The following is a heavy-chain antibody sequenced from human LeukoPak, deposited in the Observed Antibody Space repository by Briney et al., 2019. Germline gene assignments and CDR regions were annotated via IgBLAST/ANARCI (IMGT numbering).Heavy chain of an antibody. J-gene: IGHJ3*02. CDR3: TTYYYDFWSGYYRIGAFDI. V-gene: IGHV3-15*01. D-gene: IGHD3-3*01. Sequence: PGGSLRLSCAASGFTFGNAWMNWVRQAPGKGLEWLGRIKSKPDGGTTDYAAPVKGRFTISRDDSKNTLYLQMNSLKTEDTAVYYCTTYYYDFWSGYYRIGAFDIWGQGTMVTVSS. CDR2: IKSKPDGGTT. CDR1: GFTFGNAW.